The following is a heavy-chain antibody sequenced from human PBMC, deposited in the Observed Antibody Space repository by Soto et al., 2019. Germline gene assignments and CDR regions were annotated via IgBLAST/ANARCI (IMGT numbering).Heavy chain of an antibody. CDR2: INTDGTVT. CDR1: GFTFSGYW. D-gene: IGHD3-16*01. J-gene: IGHJ6*02. CDR3: VRDSYTGTPGVYYGMDV. Sequence: EVQLVESGGGLVQPGGSLRLSCAASGFTFSGYWMHWVRHAPGKGPEWVLRINTDGTVTATADSVRGRFTIYRDNARNTLYLQMNSLRAEDTAVYYCVRDSYTGTPGVYYGMDVWGQGSMVTVSS. V-gene: IGHV3-74*01.